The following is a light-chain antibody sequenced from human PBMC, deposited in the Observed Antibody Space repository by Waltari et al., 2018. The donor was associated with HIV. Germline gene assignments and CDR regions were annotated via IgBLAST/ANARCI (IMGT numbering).Light chain of an antibody. CDR3: NSRDSSGHWF. J-gene: IGLJ3*02. V-gene: IGLV3-19*01. Sequence: SSELAQDPAVSVALGQTVRITCQGDSVRSYYASWYQPKPGQAPVLVVYGENNRPSGIPDRFAGSSSGNTASLTIAGAQAEDEADYYCNSRDSSGHWFFGGGTKVTVL. CDR1: SVRSYY. CDR2: GEN.